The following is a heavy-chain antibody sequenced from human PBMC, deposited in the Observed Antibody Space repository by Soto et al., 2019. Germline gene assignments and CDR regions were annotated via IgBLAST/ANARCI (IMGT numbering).Heavy chain of an antibody. CDR1: GGTFSSYA. D-gene: IGHD2-15*01. Sequence: ASVKVSCKASGGTFSSYAISWVRQAPGQGLEWMGGIIPIFGTANYAQKFQGRVTITADESTSTAYMELGSRRSEDTAVYYCASDGQRYCSGGSCYSSRYFDYWGQGTLVTVSS. CDR3: ASDGQRYCSGGSCYSSRYFDY. CDR2: IIPIFGTA. V-gene: IGHV1-69*13. J-gene: IGHJ4*02.